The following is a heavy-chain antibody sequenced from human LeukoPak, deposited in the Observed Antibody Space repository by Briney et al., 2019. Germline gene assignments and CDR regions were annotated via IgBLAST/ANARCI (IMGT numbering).Heavy chain of an antibody. D-gene: IGHD3-16*01. CDR1: GFTFSINW. V-gene: IGHV3-7*01. Sequence: GGSLRLSCAASGFTFSINWMSWVRQAPGKGLEWVASIKQDGSAKYYMDSVKGRFTISRDNAKNSLSLQMNSLRVEATAVYYCAKGFMWGQGTLVTVSS. J-gene: IGHJ4*02. CDR2: IKQDGSAK. CDR3: AKGFM.